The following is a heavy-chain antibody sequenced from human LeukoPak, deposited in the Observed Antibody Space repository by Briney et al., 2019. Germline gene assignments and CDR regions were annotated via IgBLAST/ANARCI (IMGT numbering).Heavy chain of an antibody. D-gene: IGHD3-10*01. CDR2: IYSSGSN. V-gene: IGHV4-4*07. CDR3: AKSNGYGLVDI. CDR1: GGSISSYY. J-gene: IGHJ3*02. Sequence: SETLSLTCTVSGGSISSYYWSWIRQPAGKGLEWIGCIYSSGSNNYNPSLRSRVTMSIDTSKNQFSLKLNSVTAADTAVYYCAKSNGYGLVDIWGQGTMVAVSS.